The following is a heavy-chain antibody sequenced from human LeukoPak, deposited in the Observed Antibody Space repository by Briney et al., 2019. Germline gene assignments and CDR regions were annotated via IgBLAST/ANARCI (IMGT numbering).Heavy chain of an antibody. CDR3: TRDRNGYYFDY. CDR1: GFTFSDYY. D-gene: IGHD2-8*01. V-gene: IGHV3-11*01. CDR2: ISSSGTTI. J-gene: IGHJ4*02. Sequence: GGSLTLSCAASGFTFSDYYMSWIRQAPGKGLEWVSSISSSGTTIYYADSVKGRFTISRDNAKNSLYLQMNSLRAEDTAVFYCTRDRNGYYFDYWGQGTLVTVSS.